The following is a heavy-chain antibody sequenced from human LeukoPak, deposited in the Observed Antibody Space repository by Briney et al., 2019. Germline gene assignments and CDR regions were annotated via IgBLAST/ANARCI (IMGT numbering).Heavy chain of an antibody. V-gene: IGHV1-8*01. CDR1: GYTFTSYD. CDR2: MNPNSGNT. D-gene: IGHD6-6*01. CDR3: ARATSIAARRGYYYYYMDV. J-gene: IGHJ6*03. Sequence: ASVKVSCKASGYTFTSYDINWVRQATGQGLELMGWMNPNSGNTGYAQKFQGRVTMTRNTSISTAYMELSSPRSEDTAVYYCARATSIAARRGYYYYYMDVWGKGTTVTVSS.